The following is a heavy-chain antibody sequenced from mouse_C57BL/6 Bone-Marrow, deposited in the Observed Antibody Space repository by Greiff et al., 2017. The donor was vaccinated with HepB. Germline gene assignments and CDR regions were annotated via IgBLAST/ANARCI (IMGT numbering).Heavy chain of an antibody. CDR3: ARLLGFSWFAY. V-gene: IGHV1-81*01. CDR1: GYTFTSYG. CDR2: IYPRSGNT. D-gene: IGHD4-1*01. J-gene: IGHJ3*01. Sequence: VQLQESGAELARPGASVKLSCKASGYTFTSYGISWVKQRTGQGLEWIGEIYPRSGNTYYNEKFKGKATLTADKSSSTAYMELRSLTSEDSAVYFCARLLGFSWFAYWGQGTLVTVSA.